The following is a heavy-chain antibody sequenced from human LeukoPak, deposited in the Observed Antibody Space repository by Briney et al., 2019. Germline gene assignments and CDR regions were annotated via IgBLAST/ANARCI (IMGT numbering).Heavy chain of an antibody. CDR3: ARSRGIAARPHYYYGMDV. V-gene: IGHV4-34*01. J-gene: IGHJ6*02. D-gene: IGHD6-6*01. Sequence: TPSETLSLTCAVYGGSFSGYYWSWIRQPPGKGLEWIGEINHSGSTNYNPSLKSRVTISVDTSKNQFSLKLSSVTAADTAVYYCARSRGIAARPHYYYGMDVWGQGTTVTVSS. CDR2: INHSGST. CDR1: GGSFSGYY.